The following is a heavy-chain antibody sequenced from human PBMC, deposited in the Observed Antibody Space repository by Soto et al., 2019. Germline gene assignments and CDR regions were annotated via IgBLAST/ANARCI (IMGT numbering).Heavy chain of an antibody. V-gene: IGHV3-21*01. J-gene: IGHJ6*02. Sequence: GGSLRLSCVASGFTFRTYTMNWVRQAPGKGLEWVSGIRGFSPYTFYAESVKGRFTISRDNAKNSLYLQMNSRGVEDTAVYYCARDRGYDAHDYYYNAMDVWGQGTTVTVS. CDR3: ARDRGYDAHDYYYNAMDV. CDR1: GFTFRTYT. CDR2: IRGFSPYT. D-gene: IGHD2-15*01.